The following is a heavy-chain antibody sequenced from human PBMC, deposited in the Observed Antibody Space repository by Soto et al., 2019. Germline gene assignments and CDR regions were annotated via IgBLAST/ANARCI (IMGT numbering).Heavy chain of an antibody. CDR3: ARDWVHERWFDP. Sequence: SETLSLTCTVSGGSVNSGDYYWSWIRQSPGKGLEWIGSIFYSGTSYYNPSLQGRITISIDTSKNQFSLRLTSVTAADTALYYCARDWVHERWFDPWGQGTLVTVSS. CDR2: IFYSGTS. V-gene: IGHV4-30-4*01. CDR1: GGSVNSGDYY. J-gene: IGHJ5*02. D-gene: IGHD1-1*01.